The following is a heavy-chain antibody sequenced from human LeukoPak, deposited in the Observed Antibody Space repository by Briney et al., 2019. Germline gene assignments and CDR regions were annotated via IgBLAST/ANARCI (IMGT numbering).Heavy chain of an antibody. Sequence: PGGSLRLSCAASGFTFSSYSMNWVRQAPGKGLEWVSSISSSSTYIYYADSVKGRFTISRDNAKNSLYLQMNSLRAEDTAVYYCARDRPYYYGSGPRGYFDYWGQGTLVTVSS. D-gene: IGHD3-10*01. J-gene: IGHJ4*02. CDR2: ISSSSTYI. CDR1: GFTFSSYS. CDR3: ARDRPYYYGSGPRGYFDY. V-gene: IGHV3-21*01.